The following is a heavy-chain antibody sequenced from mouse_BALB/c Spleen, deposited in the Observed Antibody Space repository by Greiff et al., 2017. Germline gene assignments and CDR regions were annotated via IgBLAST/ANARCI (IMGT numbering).Heavy chain of an antibody. D-gene: IGHD1-2*01. CDR2: IYPSDSYT. J-gene: IGHJ4*01. CDR3: TRNRITTAGYAMDY. Sequence: QVQLQQPGAELVRPGASVKLSCKASGYTFTSYWINWVKQRPGQGLEWIGNIYPSDSYTNYNQKFKDKATLTVDKSSSTAYMQLSSPTSEDSAVYYCTRNRITTAGYAMDYWGQGTSVTVSS. CDR1: GYTFTSYW. V-gene: IGHV1-69*02.